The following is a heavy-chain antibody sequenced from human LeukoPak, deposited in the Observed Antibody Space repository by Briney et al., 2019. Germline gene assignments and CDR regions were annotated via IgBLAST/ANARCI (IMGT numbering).Heavy chain of an antibody. D-gene: IGHD1-26*01. CDR1: GFXFSTYA. V-gene: IGHV3-33*08. CDR2: IWYDGSNK. CDR3: ARDRGSYWDGGNDY. Sequence: GGSLRLSCAASGFXFSTYAISWVRQAPGKGLEWVAVIWYDGSNKYYADSVKGRFTISRDNSKNTLYLQMNSLRAEDTAVYYCARDRGSYWDGGNDYWGQGTLVTVSS. J-gene: IGHJ4*02.